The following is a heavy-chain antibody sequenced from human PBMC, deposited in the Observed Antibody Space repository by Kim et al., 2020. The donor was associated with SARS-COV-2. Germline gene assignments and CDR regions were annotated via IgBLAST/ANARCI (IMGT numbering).Heavy chain of an antibody. D-gene: IGHD6-13*01. CDR3: ARNLPAGLSFGY. CDR2: INHSGST. CDR1: GGSFSGYY. J-gene: IGHJ4*02. V-gene: IGHV4-34*01. Sequence: SETLSLTCAVYGGSFSGYYWSWIRQPPGKGLEWIGEINHSGSTNYNPSLKSRVTISVDTSKNQFSLKLSSVTAADTAVYYCARNLPAGLSFGYWGQGTLVTVSS.